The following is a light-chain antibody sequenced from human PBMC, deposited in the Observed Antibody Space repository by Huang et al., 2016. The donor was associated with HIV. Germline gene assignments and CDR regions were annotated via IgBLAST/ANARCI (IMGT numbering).Light chain of an antibody. CDR2: GAS. V-gene: IGKV3-15*01. CDR3: QQYNKWPPYT. CDR1: ESILRN. Sequence: VMTQSPATLSVSPGERATLSCRASESILRNFDWYQQRPGQPPRLLIYGASVRLPGIPDRFRGSGSGTEFSLTISSLQSEDFAVYYCQQYNKWPPYTYGQGTKLEIK. J-gene: IGKJ2*01.